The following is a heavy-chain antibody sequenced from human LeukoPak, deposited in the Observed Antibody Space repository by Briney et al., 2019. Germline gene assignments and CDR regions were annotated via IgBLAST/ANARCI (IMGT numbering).Heavy chain of an antibody. CDR3: AKAKGSGSYSAFDY. V-gene: IGHV3-30*02. J-gene: IGHJ4*02. D-gene: IGHD1-26*01. Sequence: GGSLRLSCAASGFTFSSYGMHWVRQAPGKGLEWVAFIRYDGSNKYYADSVKGRFTISRDNSKNTLYLQMNSLRAEDTAVYYCAKAKGSGSYSAFDYWGQGTLVTVSS. CDR2: IRYDGSNK. CDR1: GFTFSSYG.